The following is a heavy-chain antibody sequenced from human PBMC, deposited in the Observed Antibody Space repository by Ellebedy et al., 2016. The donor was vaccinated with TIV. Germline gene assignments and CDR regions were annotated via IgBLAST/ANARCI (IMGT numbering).Heavy chain of an antibody. V-gene: IGHV3-30*04. CDR1: GFTFSHHA. CDR3: SREGLEAGMDL. CDR2: ISYDGNNK. J-gene: IGHJ6*02. Sequence: GESLKISCAASGFTFSHHAFYWVRQAPGKGLEWVTNISYDGNNKFYLDSVEGRFSISRDDSKNTLYLQMNSLRPEDTAVYYCSREGLEAGMDLWGQGTTVIVSS.